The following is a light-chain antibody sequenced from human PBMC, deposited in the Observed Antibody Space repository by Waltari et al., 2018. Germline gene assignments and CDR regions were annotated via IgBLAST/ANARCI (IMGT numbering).Light chain of an antibody. CDR3: QRGYSTPFT. V-gene: IGKV1-39*01. Sequence: DIQMTQSPSSLSASVGDRVTITCRASQSISGYLNWYQQKPGKAPKSLIYAASSLQSGVPSGLSGSGSGTAFTLTINSLQPEYFATYYCQRGYSTPFTFGQVTNLEIK. CDR1: QSISGY. J-gene: IGKJ2*01. CDR2: AAS.